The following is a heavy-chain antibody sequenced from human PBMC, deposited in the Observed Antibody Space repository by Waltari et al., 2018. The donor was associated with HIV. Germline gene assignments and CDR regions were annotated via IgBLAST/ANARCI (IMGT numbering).Heavy chain of an antibody. V-gene: IGHV3-23*01. CDR1: GFTFRIYA. CDR3: AKGTLNPLTTDY. Sequence: EVQLLESGGRLVPPGGSRGLSCAGSGFTFRIYAMTWVSQAPGKGLGWVSAIFGDGGSTFYADSVKGRFTISRDNSKNTLYLQMNSLRAEDTAVYYCAKGTLNPLTTDYWGQGTLVTVSS. D-gene: IGHD4-17*01. J-gene: IGHJ4*02. CDR2: IFGDGGST.